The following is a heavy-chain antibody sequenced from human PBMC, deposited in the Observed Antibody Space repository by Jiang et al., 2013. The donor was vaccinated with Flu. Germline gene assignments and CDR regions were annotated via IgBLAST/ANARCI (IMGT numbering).Heavy chain of an antibody. CDR3: ARAPPTVTLSYFDY. J-gene: IGHJ4*02. D-gene: IGHD4-17*01. CDR2: ISSSSYL. CDR1: GFTFSNYN. V-gene: IGHV3-21*01. Sequence: LVESGGGLVKPGGSLRLSCAASGFTFSNYNMNWVRQAPGKGLEWVSSISSSSYLYYADSVKGRFTISRDNAKNSLYLQMDSLRAEDTAVYYCARAPPTVTLSYFDYWGQGTLVTVSS.